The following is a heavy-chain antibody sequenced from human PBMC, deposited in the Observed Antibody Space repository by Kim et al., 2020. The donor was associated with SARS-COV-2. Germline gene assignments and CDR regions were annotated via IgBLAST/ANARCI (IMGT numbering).Heavy chain of an antibody. Sequence: TRYAKKFQGGVTMTRETSTSTVYMDLSSLRSEDTAVYYCVSGTVYYGMDVWGQGTTVTVSS. CDR3: VSGTVYYGMDV. CDR2: T. D-gene: IGHD1-1*01. V-gene: IGHV1-46*01. J-gene: IGHJ6*02.